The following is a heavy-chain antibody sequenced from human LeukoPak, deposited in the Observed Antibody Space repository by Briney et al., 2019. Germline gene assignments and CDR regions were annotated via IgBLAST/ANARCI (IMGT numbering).Heavy chain of an antibody. CDR1: GFTFSSYG. V-gene: IGHV3-30*02. J-gene: IGHJ3*02. CDR2: IRYDGSNK. CDR3: AHSMVVVPAQAGLLAFNI. Sequence: PGGSLRLSCAASGFTFSSYGMHWVRQAPGKGLEWVAFIRYDGSNKYYADSVKGRFTISRDNSKNTLYLQMNSLRAEDTAVYYCAHSMVVVPAQAGLLAFNIWGQGTMVTVSS. D-gene: IGHD2-2*01.